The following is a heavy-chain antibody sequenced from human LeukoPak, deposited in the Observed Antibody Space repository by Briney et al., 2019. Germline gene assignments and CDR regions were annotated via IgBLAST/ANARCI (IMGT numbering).Heavy chain of an antibody. D-gene: IGHD3-10*01. J-gene: IGHJ4*02. CDR1: GYTFANYE. Sequence: ASVKVSCKASGYTFANYEIHWVRQATGQGLEWMAWVNPKSGNTNYAQKFQGRVTVTRNTFISTAYMELGSLGFEDTAVYYCARGTSYYASGSYPDLDYWGQGTLVTVSS. CDR2: VNPKSGNT. V-gene: IGHV1-8*03. CDR3: ARGTSYYASGSYPDLDY.